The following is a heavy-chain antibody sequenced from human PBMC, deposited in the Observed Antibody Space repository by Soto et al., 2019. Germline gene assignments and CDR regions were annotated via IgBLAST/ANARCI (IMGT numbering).Heavy chain of an antibody. D-gene: IGHD5-12*01. Sequence: QVQLVQSGAEVKKPGSSMKVSCKASGGTFGSNGITWARQAPGQGIEWMGGLIPIFGTTNYAQKFQGRVTITSDESTSTAYMELSSLGSEDTAVYYCARGTAYSGSARLYKNYYGMDVWGQGTTFTVSS. CDR3: ARGTAYSGSARLYKNYYGMDV. CDR1: GGTFGSNG. CDR2: LIPIFGTT. V-gene: IGHV1-69*01. J-gene: IGHJ6*02.